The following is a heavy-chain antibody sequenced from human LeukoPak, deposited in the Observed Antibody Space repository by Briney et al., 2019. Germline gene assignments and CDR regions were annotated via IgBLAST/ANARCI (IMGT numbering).Heavy chain of an antibody. D-gene: IGHD2-2*01. CDR1: GVSISSYY. V-gene: IGHV4-59*01. Sequence: PSETLSLTCTVSGVSISSYYWSWIRQPPEKGLECIGYMYYSGSTNYNPSLKSRVTISLDTSKNQFSLKLSSVTAADTAVYYCARDTVVPAAPRGDAFDIWGQGTMVTVSS. J-gene: IGHJ3*02. CDR3: ARDTVVPAAPRGDAFDI. CDR2: MYYSGST.